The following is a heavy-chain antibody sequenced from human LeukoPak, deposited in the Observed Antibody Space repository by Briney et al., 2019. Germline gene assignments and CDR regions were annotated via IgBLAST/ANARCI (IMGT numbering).Heavy chain of an antibody. CDR3: AKSRSYTVRDAFEI. D-gene: IGHD3-10*01. V-gene: IGHV3-23*01. CDR1: GFTFSNYA. CDR2: ISNSGGDT. J-gene: IGHJ3*02. Sequence: GGSLRLSCAASGFTFSNYAMSWVRQAPGRGLEWVLGISNSGGDTQYADSVKGRFTISRDNSKNTLYLQMNSLRAEDTAVYYCAKSRSYTVRDAFEIWGQGTKVTVSS.